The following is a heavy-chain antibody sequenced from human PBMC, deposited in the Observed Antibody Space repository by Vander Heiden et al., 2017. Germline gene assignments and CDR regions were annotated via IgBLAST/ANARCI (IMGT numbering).Heavy chain of an antibody. V-gene: IGHV1-18*01. CDR1: GSAFETYG. J-gene: IGHJ5*02. Sequence: QPQLVQPGAEVKKPGASVKVSCETSGSAFETYGISWVRQAPGQGPEWMGWISGYNANTKYAQKFQGRVTLWTDTSTSTAYMELKSLRSDDTAFYYCARDSSSWRGAHWLAPWGQGTLVTVSS. CDR3: ARDSSSWRGAHWLAP. CDR2: ISGYNANT. D-gene: IGHD6-13*01.